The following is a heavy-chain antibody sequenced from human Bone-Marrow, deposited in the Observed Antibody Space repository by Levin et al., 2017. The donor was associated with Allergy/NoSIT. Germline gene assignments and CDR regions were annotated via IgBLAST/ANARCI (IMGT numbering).Heavy chain of an antibody. CDR3: ARGSNEDIVVVVAASDYYYGMDV. V-gene: IGHV3-21*01. CDR2: ISSSSSYI. CDR1: GFTFSSYS. J-gene: IGHJ6*02. Sequence: GGSLRLSCAASGFTFSSYSMNWVRQAPGKGLEWVSSISSSSSYIYYADSVKGRFTISRDNAKNSLYLQMNSLRAEDTAVYYCARGSNEDIVVVVAASDYYYGMDVWGQGTTVTVSS. D-gene: IGHD2-15*01.